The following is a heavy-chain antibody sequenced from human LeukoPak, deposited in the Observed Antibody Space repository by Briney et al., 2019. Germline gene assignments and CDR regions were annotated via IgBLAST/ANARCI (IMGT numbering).Heavy chain of an antibody. CDR3: ARTGIAVAGSFDY. CDR1: GFTFSSYA. Sequence: GSLRLSCAASGFTFSSYAMSWVRQAPGKGLEWVSAISGSGGSTYYADSVKGRFTISRDNSKNTLYLQMSSLRAEDTAVYYCARTGIAVAGSFDYWGQGTLVTVSS. D-gene: IGHD6-19*01. V-gene: IGHV3-23*01. J-gene: IGHJ4*02. CDR2: ISGSGGST.